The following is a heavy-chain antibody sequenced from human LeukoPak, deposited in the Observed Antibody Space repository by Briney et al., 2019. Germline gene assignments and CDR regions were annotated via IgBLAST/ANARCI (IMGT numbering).Heavy chain of an antibody. CDR3: ARSRGYYYYMDV. V-gene: IGHV3-74*03. CDR2: ITSDGINT. D-gene: IGHD1-1*01. Sequence: GGSLRLSCAASGFTFSGTWMHWVRQPPGKGLVWVARITSDGINTTYAESVKGRFTISRDNAKNTLYLQMNSLRAEDTAVYYCARSRGYYYYMDVWGKGTTVTVSS. J-gene: IGHJ6*03. CDR1: GFTFSGTW.